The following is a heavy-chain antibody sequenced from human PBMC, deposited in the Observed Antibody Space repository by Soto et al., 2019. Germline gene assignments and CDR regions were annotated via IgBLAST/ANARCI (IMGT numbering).Heavy chain of an antibody. D-gene: IGHD6-19*01. CDR2: ISSTGRTI. CDR1: GFTFSNYY. CDR3: ARSYRSGWAFDY. J-gene: IGHJ4*02. V-gene: IGHV3-11*01. Sequence: GGSLRLSCGASGFTFSNYYMSWIRQAPWKGLEWVSYISSTGRTIYYADSVKGRFTVSRDNAQNSLSLKLNSLRVEDTAVYYCARSYRSGWAFDYWGQGTQVTVSS.